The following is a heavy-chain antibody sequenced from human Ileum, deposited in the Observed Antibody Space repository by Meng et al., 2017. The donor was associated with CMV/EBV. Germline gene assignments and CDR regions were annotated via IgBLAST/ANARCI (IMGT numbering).Heavy chain of an antibody. Sequence: CAASGFSVSSNYMSWVRQAPGKGLEWVSIIHSGGATYYADSVKGRFTISRDNSKNTLYLQMNSLRAEDTAVYYCARDGYSSSWFVTWGHGTLVTVSS. D-gene: IGHD6-13*01. V-gene: IGHV3-53*01. CDR1: GFSVSSNY. J-gene: IGHJ5*01. CDR2: IHSGGAT. CDR3: ARDGYSSSWFVT.